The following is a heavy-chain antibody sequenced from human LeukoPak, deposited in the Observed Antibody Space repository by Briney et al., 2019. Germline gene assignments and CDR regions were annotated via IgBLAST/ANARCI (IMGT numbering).Heavy chain of an antibody. D-gene: IGHD2-2*01. J-gene: IGHJ6*03. CDR3: ARAITDCSSTSCYSRDYYMDV. CDR2: IKQDGSEK. CDR1: GFTFSSHW. V-gene: IGHV3-7*01. Sequence: HPGGSLRLSCAASGFTFSSHWMSWVRQAPGKGLEWVANIKQDGSEKYYVDSVKGRFTISRDNAKNSLYLQMNSLRAEDTAVYYCARAITDCSSTSCYSRDYYMDVWGKGTTVTVSS.